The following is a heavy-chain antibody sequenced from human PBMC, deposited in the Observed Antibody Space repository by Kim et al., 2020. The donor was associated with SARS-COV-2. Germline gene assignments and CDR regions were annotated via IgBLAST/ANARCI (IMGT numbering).Heavy chain of an antibody. J-gene: IGHJ2*01. CDR3: ARVFSLSGYPLGYFDL. D-gene: IGHD5-12*01. V-gene: IGHV1-46*01. CDR1: GYTFTSYY. CDR2: INPSGGST. Sequence: ASVKVSCKASGYTFTSYYMHWVRQAPGQGLEWMGIINPSGGSTSYAQKFQGRVTMTRDTSTSTVYMELSSLRSEDTAVYYCARVFSLSGYPLGYFDLWGRGTLVTVSS.